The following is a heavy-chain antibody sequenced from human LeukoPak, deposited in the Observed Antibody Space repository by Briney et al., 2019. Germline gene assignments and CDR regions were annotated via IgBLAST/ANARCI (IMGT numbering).Heavy chain of an antibody. CDR1: GFTFSSYS. J-gene: IGHJ3*02. D-gene: IGHD3-3*01. V-gene: IGHV3-21*01. CDR2: ISSSSSYI. CDR3: ARESGSGYRQRAFDI. Sequence: GGSLRLSCAASGFTFSSYSMNWVRQAPGKGLEWVSSISSSSSYIYYADSVKGRFTISRDNAKNSLYLQMNSLRAEDTAVYYCARESGSGYRQRAFDIWGQGTMVTVSS.